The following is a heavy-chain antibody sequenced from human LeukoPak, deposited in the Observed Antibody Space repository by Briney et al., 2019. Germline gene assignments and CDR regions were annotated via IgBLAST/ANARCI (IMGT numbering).Heavy chain of an antibody. CDR1: GGSVSSGSYY. J-gene: IGHJ4*02. D-gene: IGHD4-17*01. V-gene: IGHV4-61*01. CDR2: IYYSGST. CDR3: ARDDDYGDYVDY. Sequence: SETLSLTCTVSGGSVSSGSYYWRWIRQPPGKGLEWIGYIYYSGSTNYNPSLKSRVTISVDTSKNQFSLKLSSVTAADTAVYYCARDDDYGDYVDYWGQGTLVTVSS.